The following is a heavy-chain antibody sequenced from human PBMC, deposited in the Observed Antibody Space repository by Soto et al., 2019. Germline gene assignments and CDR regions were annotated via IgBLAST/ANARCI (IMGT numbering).Heavy chain of an antibody. CDR3: ARDVRVIAVAGLTAFYAYYYGMDV. D-gene: IGHD6-19*01. J-gene: IGHJ6*02. Sequence: PSPTLSLTCAISGDSVSSNSAAWNWIRQSPSRGLEWLGRTYYRSKWYNHYAVSVKSRITINPDTSKNQFSLQLNSVTPEDTAVYYCARDVRVIAVAGLTAFYAYYYGMDVWGQGPTVTVPS. CDR2: TYYRSKWYN. V-gene: IGHV6-1*01. CDR1: GDSVSSNSAA.